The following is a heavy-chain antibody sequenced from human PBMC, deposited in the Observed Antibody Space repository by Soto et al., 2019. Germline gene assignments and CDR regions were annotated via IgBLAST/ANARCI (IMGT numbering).Heavy chain of an antibody. CDR3: ARGSGGGVRMVVAATAFRYFQH. D-gene: IGHD2-15*01. V-gene: IGHV4-34*01. J-gene: IGHJ1*01. CDR2: INHSGST. Sequence: SETLSLTCAVYGGSFSGYYWSWIRQPPGQGLERIGEINHSGSTNYNPSLKSRVTISVDTSKNQFSLKLSSVTAADTAVYCGARGSGGGVRMVVAATAFRYFQHWGQGTLVTVSS. CDR1: GGSFSGYY.